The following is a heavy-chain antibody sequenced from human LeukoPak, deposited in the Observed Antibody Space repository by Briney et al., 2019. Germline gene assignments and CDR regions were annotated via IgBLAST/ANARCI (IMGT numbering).Heavy chain of an antibody. CDR3: ARVWELSDAFDI. Sequence: KPSETLSLTCAVYGGSFSGYYWSWIRQPPGKGLEWIGEINHSGSTNYNPSLKSRVTISVDTSKNQFSLKLSSVTAADAAVYYCARVWELSDAFDIWGQGTMVTVSS. V-gene: IGHV4-34*01. CDR2: INHSGST. CDR1: GGSFSGYY. D-gene: IGHD1-26*01. J-gene: IGHJ3*02.